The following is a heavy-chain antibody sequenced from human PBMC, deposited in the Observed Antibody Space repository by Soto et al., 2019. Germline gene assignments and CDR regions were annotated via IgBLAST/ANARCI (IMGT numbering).Heavy chain of an antibody. CDR2: ISYDGSNK. CDR1: GFTFSSYG. J-gene: IGHJ4*02. CDR3: ARPKADIVVVVAATYFDY. Sequence: QVQLVESGGGEVQPGRSLRLSCAASGFTFSSYGMHWVRQAPGKGLEWVAVISYDGSNKYYADSVKGRFTISRDNSKKTLYLQMNSLRAEDTAVYYCARPKADIVVVVAATYFDYWGQGTLVTVSS. D-gene: IGHD2-15*01. V-gene: IGHV3-30*03.